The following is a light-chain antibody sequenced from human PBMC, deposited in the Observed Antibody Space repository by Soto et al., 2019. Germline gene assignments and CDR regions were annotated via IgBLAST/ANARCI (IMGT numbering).Light chain of an antibody. J-gene: IGKJ1*01. V-gene: IGKV1-5*01. Sequence: DSQMTQSPSTLSASVGDRVTITCRASQSISSWLAWYQQKPGKAPKLLIYDASSWESGVPSRFSGSGSGTEFTLTISSLQPDDFATYYCQQYNSYPWTFGQGTKV. CDR3: QQYNSYPWT. CDR1: QSISSW. CDR2: DAS.